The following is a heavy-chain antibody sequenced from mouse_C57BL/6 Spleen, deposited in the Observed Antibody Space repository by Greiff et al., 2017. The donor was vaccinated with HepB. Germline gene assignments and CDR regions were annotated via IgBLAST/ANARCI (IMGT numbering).Heavy chain of an antibody. Sequence: QVQLQQPGAELVKPGASVKLSCKASGYTFTSYWMQWVKQRPGQGLEWIGEIDPSDSYTNYNQKFKGKATLTVDTSSSTAYMQLSSLTSEDSAVYYCARGWTFSFAYWGQGTLVTVSA. D-gene: IGHD2-3*01. CDR1: GYTFTSYW. J-gene: IGHJ3*01. V-gene: IGHV1-50*01. CDR2: IDPSDSYT. CDR3: ARGWTFSFAY.